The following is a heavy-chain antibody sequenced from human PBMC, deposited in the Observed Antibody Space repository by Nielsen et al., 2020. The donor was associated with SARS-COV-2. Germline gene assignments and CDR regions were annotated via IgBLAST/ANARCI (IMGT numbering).Heavy chain of an antibody. Sequence: GGSLRLSCAASGFTFSSYWMSWVRQAPGKGLEWVANIKQDGSGKYYVDSVKGRFTISRDNAKNSLYLQMNSLRAEDTAVYYCARDGYYDILTGYEALTSLFDYWGQGTLVTVSS. V-gene: IGHV3-7*03. CDR2: IKQDGSGK. J-gene: IGHJ4*02. CDR3: ARDGYYDILTGYEALTSLFDY. D-gene: IGHD3-9*01. CDR1: GFTFSSYW.